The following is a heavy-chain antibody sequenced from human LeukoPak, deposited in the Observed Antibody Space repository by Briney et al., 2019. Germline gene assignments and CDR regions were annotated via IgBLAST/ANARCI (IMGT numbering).Heavy chain of an antibody. CDR3: ARAVASFGVVIDY. D-gene: IGHD3-3*01. Sequence: PSETLSLTCTVSGGSIRSSYYYWGWIRQPPGKGLEWIGSIYDSGSTYYNPSLKSRVTISVDTSKNQFSLKLNSVTAADTAVYYCARAVASFGVVIDYWGQGTLVTVSS. CDR1: GGSIRSSYYY. V-gene: IGHV4-39*07. CDR2: IYDSGST. J-gene: IGHJ4*02.